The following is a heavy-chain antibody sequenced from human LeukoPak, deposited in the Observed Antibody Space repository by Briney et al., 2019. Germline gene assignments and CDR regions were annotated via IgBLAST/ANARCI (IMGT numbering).Heavy chain of an antibody. V-gene: IGHV3-21*01. CDR3: ARDRQQLVQGSDY. CDR1: GFTFSSYA. CDR2: ISSSSSYI. D-gene: IGHD6-13*01. Sequence: GGSLRLSCTASGFTFSSYATNWVRQAPGKGLEWVSSISSSSSYIYYADSVKGRFTISRDNAKNSLYLQMNSLRAEDTAVYYCARDRQQLVQGSDYWGQGTLVTVSS. J-gene: IGHJ4*02.